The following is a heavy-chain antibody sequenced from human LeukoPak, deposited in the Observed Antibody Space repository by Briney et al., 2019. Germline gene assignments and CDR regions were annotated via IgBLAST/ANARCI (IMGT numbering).Heavy chain of an antibody. CDR1: GFTFSSYN. V-gene: IGHV3-21*01. J-gene: IGHJ6*04. Sequence: PGGSLRLSCAASGFTFSSYNMNWVRQAPGKGLEWVSSISRSSDYIYYADSVKGRFSISRDNAKNSLYLQMNSLRAEDTAVYYCAELGITMIGGVWGKGTTVTISS. CDR3: AELGITMIGGV. D-gene: IGHD3-10*02. CDR2: ISRSSDYI.